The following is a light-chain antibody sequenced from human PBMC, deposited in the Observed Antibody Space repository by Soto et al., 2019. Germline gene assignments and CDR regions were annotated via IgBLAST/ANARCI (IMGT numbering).Light chain of an antibody. V-gene: IGKV3-20*01. CDR3: QQYGSSPRT. Sequence: EIVLTQSPGTLSLSPGERATLSCRASQSVSSNNLAWYQQQPGQAPRLLIYGASSRATGIPDRFSGSGSGKDFTLTISRLEPEDFAVYYCQQYGSSPRTFGQGTKVEIK. J-gene: IGKJ1*01. CDR2: GAS. CDR1: QSVSSNN.